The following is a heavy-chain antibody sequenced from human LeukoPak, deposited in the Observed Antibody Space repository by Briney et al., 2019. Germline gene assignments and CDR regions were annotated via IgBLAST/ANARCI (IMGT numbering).Heavy chain of an antibody. Sequence: SETLSLTCAVYGGSFSGYYWSWIRQPPGKGLEWIGEINHSGSTNYNPSLKSRVTISLDTSKNQFSLKLSSVTAADTAVYYCARIRSSWFNDAFDIWGQGTMVTVSS. J-gene: IGHJ3*02. CDR2: INHSGST. CDR3: ARIRSSWFNDAFDI. D-gene: IGHD6-13*01. V-gene: IGHV4-34*01. CDR1: GGSFSGYY.